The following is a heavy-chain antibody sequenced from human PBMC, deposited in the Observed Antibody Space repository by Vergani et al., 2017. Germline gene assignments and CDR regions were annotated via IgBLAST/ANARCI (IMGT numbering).Heavy chain of an antibody. CDR3: ARSLVAGNGGY. Sequence: DVQLVESGGDLDQPGGSLRLSCAASGFTFSSYSMNWVRQAPGKGLEWISYISTTSDTIYYADSVRGRFTISRDNAKNSLYLEMNSLRVEDTAVYFCARSLVAGNGGYWVQGTRVAVSS. D-gene: IGHD6-19*01. CDR1: GFTFSSYS. CDR2: ISTTSDTI. V-gene: IGHV3-48*01. J-gene: IGHJ4*02.